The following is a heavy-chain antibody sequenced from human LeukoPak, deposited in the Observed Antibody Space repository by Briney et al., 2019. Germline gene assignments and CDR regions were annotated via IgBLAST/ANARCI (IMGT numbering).Heavy chain of an antibody. J-gene: IGHJ5*02. D-gene: IGHD2-15*01. CDR1: GYTFTSYY. V-gene: IGHV1-46*01. CDR3: ARGTPGGSWYNWFDP. CDR2: INPSGGST. Sequence: ASVKVSCKASGYTFTSYYMHWVRQAPGQGLEWMGIINPSGGSTSYAQKFQGRVTMTRDMSTSTVCMELSSLRSEDTAVYYCARGTPGGSWYNWFDPWGQGTLVTVSS.